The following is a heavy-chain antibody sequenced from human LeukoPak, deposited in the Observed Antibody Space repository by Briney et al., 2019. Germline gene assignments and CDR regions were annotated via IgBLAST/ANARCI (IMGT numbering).Heavy chain of an antibody. CDR1: GFTSSSYA. CDR2: ISGSGGST. CDR3: AKHQSSPYSSGWYPFDY. Sequence: GGSLRLSCAASGFTSSSYAMSWVRQAPGKGLEWVSAISGSGGSTYYANSVKGRFTISRDNSKNTLYLQMNSLRAEDTAVYYCAKHQSSPYSSGWYPFDYWGQGTLVTVSS. V-gene: IGHV3-23*01. J-gene: IGHJ4*02. D-gene: IGHD6-19*01.